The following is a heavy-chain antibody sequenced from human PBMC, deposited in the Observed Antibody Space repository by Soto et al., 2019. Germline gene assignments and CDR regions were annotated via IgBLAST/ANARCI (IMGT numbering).Heavy chain of an antibody. CDR1: GYSFTSYW. Sequence: GESLKISCKGSGYSFTSYWIGWVRQMPGKALEWMGIIYPGDSDTRYSPSFQGQVTISADKSISTAYLQWSSLKASDTAMYYCARTITVTTGGYYYYGMDVWGQGITVTVSS. V-gene: IGHV5-51*01. J-gene: IGHJ6*02. D-gene: IGHD4-4*01. CDR3: ARTITVTTGGYYYYGMDV. CDR2: IYPGDSDT.